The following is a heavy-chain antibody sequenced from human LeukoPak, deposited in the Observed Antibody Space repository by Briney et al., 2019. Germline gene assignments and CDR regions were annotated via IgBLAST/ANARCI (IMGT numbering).Heavy chain of an antibody. V-gene: IGHV3-30-3*01. J-gene: IGHJ6*02. CDR2: ISYDGSNK. CDR3: ARDPTVTRDYYYYYGMDV. D-gene: IGHD4-17*01. CDR1: GFTFSSYA. Sequence: GGSLRLSCAASGFTFSSYAMHWVRQAPRKGLEWGAVISYDGSNKYYADSVKGRFTISRDNSKNTLYLQMNSLRAEDTAVYYCARDPTVTRDYYYYYGMDVWGQGTTVTVSS.